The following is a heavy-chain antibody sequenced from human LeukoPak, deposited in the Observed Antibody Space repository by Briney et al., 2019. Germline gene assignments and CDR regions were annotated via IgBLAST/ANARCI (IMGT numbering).Heavy chain of an antibody. V-gene: IGHV3-30*02. CDR1: GFSFSTYG. CDR3: ARDFPISGYTAFDY. CDR2: IRHDGSSK. J-gene: IGHJ4*02. D-gene: IGHD6-13*01. Sequence: TGGSLRLSCVASGFSFSTYGMHWVRQAPGKGLEWVAFIRHDGSSKYYADSVKGRFTISRDNAKNSLYLQMNSLRAEDTAVYYCARDFPISGYTAFDYWGQGTLVTVSS.